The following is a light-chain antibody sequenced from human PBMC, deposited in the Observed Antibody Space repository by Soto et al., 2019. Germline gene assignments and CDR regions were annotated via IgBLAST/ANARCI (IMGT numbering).Light chain of an antibody. J-gene: IGKJ4*01. V-gene: IGKV3-11*01. CDR1: QSISSH. CDR2: DAS. Sequence: EIVLTQSPATLSLSPGERATLSCRASQSISSHLTWYQQKPGQAPRLLIYDASNRATDIPARFSGSGSGTDFTLPISSLEPEDFTVYSCQRRDWPLAFGGGTKVEIK. CDR3: QRRDWPLA.